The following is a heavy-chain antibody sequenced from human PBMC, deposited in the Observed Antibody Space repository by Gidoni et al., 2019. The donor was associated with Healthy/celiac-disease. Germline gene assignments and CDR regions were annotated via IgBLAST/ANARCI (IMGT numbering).Heavy chain of an antibody. V-gene: IGHV1-46*01. D-gene: IGHD2-15*01. CDR1: GYTFTSYY. CDR2: INPSGGST. J-gene: IGHJ5*02. Sequence: QVQLVQSGAEVKKPGASVTVSCKASGYTFTSYYMHWVRQAPGQGLEWMGIINPSGGSTSYAQKFQGRVTMTRDTSTSTVYMELSSLRSEDTAVYYCARDGGIRVVYNWFDPWGQGTLVTVSS. CDR3: ARDGGIRVVYNWFDP.